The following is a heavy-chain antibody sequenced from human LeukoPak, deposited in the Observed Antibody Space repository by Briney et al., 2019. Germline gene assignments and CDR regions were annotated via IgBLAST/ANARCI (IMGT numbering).Heavy chain of an antibody. CDR3: AKGDTAMVTIWFDP. D-gene: IGHD5-18*01. CDR2: INPNSGGT. CDR1: GYTFTGYY. J-gene: IGHJ5*02. Sequence: GASVKVSCKASGYTFTGYYMHWVRQAPGQGLEWMGWINPNSGGTNYAQKFQGRVTITRDTSISTAYMELSRLRSDDTAVYYCAKGDTAMVTIWFDPWGQGTLVTVSS. V-gene: IGHV1-2*02.